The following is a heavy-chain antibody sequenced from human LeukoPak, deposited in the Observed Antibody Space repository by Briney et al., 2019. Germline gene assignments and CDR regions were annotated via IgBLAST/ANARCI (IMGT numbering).Heavy chain of an antibody. Sequence: GGSLRLSCAASGFTFSSYAMSWVRQAPGKGLEWVSAISGSGGSTYYADSVKGRFTISRDNSKNTLYLQMNSLRADDTAVYYCAKARGSSVYEQFDYWGQGTQVTVSP. CDR2: ISGSGGST. D-gene: IGHD5/OR15-5a*01. V-gene: IGHV3-23*01. J-gene: IGHJ4*02. CDR1: GFTFSSYA. CDR3: AKARGSSVYEQFDY.